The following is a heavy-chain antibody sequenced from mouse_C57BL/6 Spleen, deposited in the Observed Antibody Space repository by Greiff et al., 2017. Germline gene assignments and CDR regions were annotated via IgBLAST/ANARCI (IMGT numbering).Heavy chain of an antibody. D-gene: IGHD2-4*01. CDR1: GYTFTSYW. V-gene: IGHV1-64*01. J-gene: IGHJ2*01. CDR2: IHPNSGST. CDR3: ARRTYDYYYFDY. Sequence: VQLQQPGAELVKPGASVKLSCKASGYTFTSYWMHWVKQRPGQGLEWIGMIHPNSGSTNYNEKFKSKATLTVDKSSSTAYMQLSSLTSEDSAVYYCARRTYDYYYFDYWGQGTTLTVSS.